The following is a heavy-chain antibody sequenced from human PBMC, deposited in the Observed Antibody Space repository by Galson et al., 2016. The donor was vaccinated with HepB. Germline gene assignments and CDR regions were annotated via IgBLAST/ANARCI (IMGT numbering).Heavy chain of an antibody. D-gene: IGHD3-22*01. Sequence: SVKVSCKASGYTFTSYDINWVRQAAGQGLEWMGWMNPNSGNTGYAQKFQGRVTMTRNTSIRTAYMELSSLRSEDTAVYYCARTRRDYFDISGYYYWLDPWGQGTLVTVSS. V-gene: IGHV1-8*01. CDR3: ARTRRDYFDISGYYYWLDP. J-gene: IGHJ5*02. CDR1: GYTFTSYD. CDR2: MNPNSGNT.